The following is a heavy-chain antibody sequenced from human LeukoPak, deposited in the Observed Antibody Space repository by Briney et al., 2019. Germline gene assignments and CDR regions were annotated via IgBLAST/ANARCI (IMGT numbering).Heavy chain of an antibody. CDR2: ISGSGDST. CDR1: GFTFSSYA. V-gene: IGHV3-23*01. J-gene: IGHJ1*01. Sequence: GGSLRLSCAASGFTFSSYAMSWVRQAPGKGLEWVSSISGSGDSTYYADSVKGRFTISRDNSKNTLYLQMNSLRAEDTAVYYCAKDGSRAWDIGFQHWGQGTLVTVSS. CDR3: AKDGSRAWDIGFQH. D-gene: IGHD2-15*01.